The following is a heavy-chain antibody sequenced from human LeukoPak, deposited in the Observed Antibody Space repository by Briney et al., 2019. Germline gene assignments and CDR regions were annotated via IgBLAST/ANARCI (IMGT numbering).Heavy chain of an antibody. CDR3: ARDGYSFGHDFDY. Sequence: GGSLRLSCAASGFTFSSYWMHWVRQAPGKGLVWVSRSNTDGSWTNYADFVKGRFTISRDNAKNMLYLQMNSLRAEDTAVYYCARDGYSFGHDFDYWGQGTLVTVSS. D-gene: IGHD5-18*01. V-gene: IGHV3-74*01. CDR1: GFTFSSYW. CDR2: SNTDGSWT. J-gene: IGHJ4*02.